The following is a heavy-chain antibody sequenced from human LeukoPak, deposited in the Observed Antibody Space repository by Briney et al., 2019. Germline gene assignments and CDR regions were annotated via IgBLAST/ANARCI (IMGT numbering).Heavy chain of an antibody. J-gene: IGHJ4*02. V-gene: IGHV3-74*01. CDR1: GFTLSTHW. CDR3: AWRWYTGTYYYFDL. Sequence: PGGSLRLSCAASGFTLSTHWMHWVRQAPGKGLVWVSRINGDGTTTSYADSVKGRFTISRVNAKSTLYLEMDSLRAEDTAIYYCAWRWYTGTYYYFDLWGQGTLVTVSS. CDR2: INGDGTTT. D-gene: IGHD1-26*01.